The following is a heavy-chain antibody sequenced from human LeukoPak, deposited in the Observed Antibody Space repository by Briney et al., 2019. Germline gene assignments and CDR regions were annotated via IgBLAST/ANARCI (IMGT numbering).Heavy chain of an antibody. CDR1: GGSISSGSYY. V-gene: IGHV4-61*02. J-gene: IGHJ3*02. Sequence: PSQTLSLTCTVSGGSISSGSYYWSWIRQPAGKGLEWIGRIYTSGSTNYNPSLKSRVTISVDTSKNQFSLKLSSVTAADTAVYYCAREGYCSGGSCHRAFDIWGQGTMVTVSS. CDR2: IYTSGST. CDR3: AREGYCSGGSCHRAFDI. D-gene: IGHD2-15*01.